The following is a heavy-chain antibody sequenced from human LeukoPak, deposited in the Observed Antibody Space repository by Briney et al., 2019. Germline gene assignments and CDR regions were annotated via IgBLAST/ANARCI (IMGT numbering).Heavy chain of an antibody. D-gene: IGHD4-17*01. CDR2: ISYDGSNK. CDR3: AKDLDYGDSHDY. V-gene: IGHV3-30*18. Sequence: PGRSLRLSCEASGFTFSSYGMHWVRQAPGKGLEWVAVISYDGSNKYYADSVKGRFTISRDNSKNTLYLQMNSLRAEDTAVYYCAKDLDYGDSHDYWGQGTLVTVSS. CDR1: GFTFSSYG. J-gene: IGHJ4*02.